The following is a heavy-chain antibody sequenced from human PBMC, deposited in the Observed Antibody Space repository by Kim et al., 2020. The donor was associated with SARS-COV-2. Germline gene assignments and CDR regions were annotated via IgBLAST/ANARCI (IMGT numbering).Heavy chain of an antibody. V-gene: IGHV3-74*01. J-gene: IGHJ4*02. CDR3: AREEAYCTNGVCLTKLFDY. CDR2: INSDGSST. D-gene: IGHD2-8*01. Sequence: GGSLRLSCAASGFTFSSYWMHWVRQAPGKGLVWVSRINSDGSSTSYADSVKGRFTISRDNAKNTLYLQMNSLRAEDTAVYYCAREEAYCTNGVCLTKLFDYWGQGTLVTVSS. CDR1: GFTFSSYW.